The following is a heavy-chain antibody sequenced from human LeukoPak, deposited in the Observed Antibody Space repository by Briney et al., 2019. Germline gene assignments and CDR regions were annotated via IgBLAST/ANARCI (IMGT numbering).Heavy chain of an antibody. Sequence: GVSLRLSCAASGFTFTSYAMTWVRQAPGKGLEWVSAISGSGGSTFYADSVKGRFAISRDNAKNTLYLQMNSLRAEDTAVYYCARSSRGDAINFDYWGQGTLVTVSS. D-gene: IGHD2-21*02. CDR2: ISGSGGST. V-gene: IGHV3-23*01. CDR1: GFTFTSYA. CDR3: ARSSRGDAINFDY. J-gene: IGHJ4*02.